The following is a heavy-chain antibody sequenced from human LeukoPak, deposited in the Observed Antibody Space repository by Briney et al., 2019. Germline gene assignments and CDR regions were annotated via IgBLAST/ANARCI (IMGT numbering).Heavy chain of an antibody. CDR2: INPNSGGT. D-gene: IGHD3-22*01. Sequence: ASVKVSCKASGYTFTGYYMHWVRQAPGQGLEWMGWINPNSGGTNYAQKFQGRVTMTRDTSISTAYMELSRLRSEDTAVYYCARDKHYYDSSGYYDYWGQGTLVTVSS. CDR1: GYTFTGYY. CDR3: ARDKHYYDSSGYYDY. V-gene: IGHV1-2*02. J-gene: IGHJ4*02.